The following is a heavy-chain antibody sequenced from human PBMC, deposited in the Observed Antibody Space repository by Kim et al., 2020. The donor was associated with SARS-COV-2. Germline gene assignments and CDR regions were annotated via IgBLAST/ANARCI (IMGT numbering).Heavy chain of an antibody. V-gene: IGHV4-34*01. D-gene: IGHD3-22*01. Sequence: KSRVTRSVDTSKNQFSLKLSSVTAADTAVYYCARPGTYYGSSGYYSYFDYWGQGTLVTVSS. CDR3: ARPGTYYGSSGYYSYFDY. J-gene: IGHJ4*02.